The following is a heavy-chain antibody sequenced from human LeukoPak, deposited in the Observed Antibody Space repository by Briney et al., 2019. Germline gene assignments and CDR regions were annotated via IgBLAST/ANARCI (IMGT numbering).Heavy chain of an antibody. CDR2: IYSGGST. CDR3: ARKLLPQGHYYYGMDV. D-gene: IGHD6-6*01. CDR1: GFTVSSNY. V-gene: IGHV3-66*02. Sequence: PGGSLRLSCAASGFTVSSNYMSWVRQAPGKGLEWVSVIYSGGSTYYADSVKGRFTISRDNSKNTLYLQMNSLRAEDTAVYYCARKLLPQGHYYYGMDVWGQGTTVTVSS. J-gene: IGHJ6*02.